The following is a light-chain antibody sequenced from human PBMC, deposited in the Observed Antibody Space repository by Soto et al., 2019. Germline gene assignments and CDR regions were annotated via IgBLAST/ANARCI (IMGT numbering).Light chain of an antibody. CDR1: QSVSSSY. Sequence: EIVLTQSPGTLSVSPGERATLSCRASQSVSSSYLAWYQQKPGQAPRRLIDGASSRATGIPDRLSGSGSGTDFTLTISRLEPEDFAVYYCQQYGSSPYTFGQGTKLEIK. J-gene: IGKJ2*01. CDR2: GAS. CDR3: QQYGSSPYT. V-gene: IGKV3-20*01.